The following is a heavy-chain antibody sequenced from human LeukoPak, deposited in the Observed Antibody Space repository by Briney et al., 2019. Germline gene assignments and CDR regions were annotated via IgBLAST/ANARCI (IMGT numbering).Heavy chain of an antibody. Sequence: GGSLRLSCAVSGFTFSDYYMSWVRQAPGKGLEWVSYISSSGSMLHYADSVEGRFTISRDNAKNSLYLQMSSLRVEDTAVYYCARGSSWYADWGQGTLVTVSS. V-gene: IGHV3-11*04. CDR3: ARGSSWYAD. J-gene: IGHJ4*02. D-gene: IGHD6-13*01. CDR2: ISSSGSML. CDR1: GFTFSDYY.